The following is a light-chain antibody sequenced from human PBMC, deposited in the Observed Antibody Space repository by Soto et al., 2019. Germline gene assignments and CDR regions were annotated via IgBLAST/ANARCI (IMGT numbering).Light chain of an antibody. J-gene: IGKJ1*01. CDR1: QGISSY. Sequence: DIQLTQSPSFLSASVGDRVTITCRASQGISSYLAWYQQKQGKAPKLLIYGASTLQSGVPSRFSGSGSGTEFTLTISSLQPEDFATYYCQQLNSYPRTFGQGTKVEIK. V-gene: IGKV1-9*01. CDR2: GAS. CDR3: QQLNSYPRT.